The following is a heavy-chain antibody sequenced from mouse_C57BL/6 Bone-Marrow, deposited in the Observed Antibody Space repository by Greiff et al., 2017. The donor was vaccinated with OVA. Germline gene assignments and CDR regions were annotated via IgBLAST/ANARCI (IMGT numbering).Heavy chain of an antibody. Sequence: EAGGGLVQPKGSLKLSCAASGFTFNTYAMHWVRQAPGKGLEWVARIRSKSSNYATYYADSVKDRFTISRDDSQSMLYLQMNNLKTEDTAMYYCVRDDYYGSSPYWYFDVWGTGTTVTVSS. CDR2: IRSKSSNYAT. D-gene: IGHD1-1*01. CDR1: GFTFNTYA. J-gene: IGHJ1*03. V-gene: IGHV10-3*01. CDR3: VRDDYYGSSPYWYFDV.